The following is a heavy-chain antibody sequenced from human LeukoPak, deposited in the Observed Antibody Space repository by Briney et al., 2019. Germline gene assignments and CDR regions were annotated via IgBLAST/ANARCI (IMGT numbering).Heavy chain of an antibody. CDR1: GGSFSGYY. V-gene: IGHV4-34*01. CDR3: ARLSPRDRRIVVVITTRGSAFDI. J-gene: IGHJ3*02. CDR2: INHSGST. Sequence: SETLSLTCAVYGGSFSGYYWSWIRQPPGKGLEWIGEINHSGSTNYNPSLKSRVTISVDTSKNQFSLKLSSVTAADTAVYYCARLSPRDRRIVVVITTRGSAFDIWGQGTMVTVSS. D-gene: IGHD3-22*01.